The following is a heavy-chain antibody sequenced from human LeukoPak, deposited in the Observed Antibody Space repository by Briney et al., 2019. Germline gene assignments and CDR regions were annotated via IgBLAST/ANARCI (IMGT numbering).Heavy chain of an antibody. CDR3: ARGGDSSGYYDDDFDI. CDR2: INSNSGYT. J-gene: IGHJ3*02. Sequence: GASVKVSCKASGYTFTGYYMHWVRQAPGQGLDWMGWINSNSGYTNYARKFQGRLIMTRDTSISTAYMELSRLRSDDTAVYYCARGGDSSGYYDDDFDIWGQGTMVTVSS. D-gene: IGHD3-22*01. CDR1: GYTFTGYY. V-gene: IGHV1-2*02.